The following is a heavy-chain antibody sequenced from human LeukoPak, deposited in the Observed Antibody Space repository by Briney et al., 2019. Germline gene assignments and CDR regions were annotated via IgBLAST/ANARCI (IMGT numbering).Heavy chain of an antibody. V-gene: IGHV3-33*01. CDR2: IWYDGSKK. J-gene: IGHJ4*02. D-gene: IGHD2-21*02. CDR1: GFTFSNCG. CDR3: GRDMTSYCAL. Sequence: PGRSLRLSCAASGFTFSNCGMHWVRQAPGKGLEWVAVIWYDGSKKYYADSVKGRFTISRDDSKDTVYLQMNSLRADDTAMYFCGRDMTSYCALWGQGTLVTVSS.